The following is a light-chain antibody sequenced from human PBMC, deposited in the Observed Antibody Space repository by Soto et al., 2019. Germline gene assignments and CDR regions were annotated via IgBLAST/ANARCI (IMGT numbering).Light chain of an antibody. CDR1: QSVSSY. J-gene: IGKJ5*01. CDR3: QQRSNWPPIT. Sequence: EIVLTQSPATLSLSPGERATLSCRASQSVSSYLAWYQQKPGQAPRLLIYDASNRATGIPARSSGSRSGTDFTLTISSLEPEDFAVYYCQQRSNWPPITFGPGTRLDIK. V-gene: IGKV3-11*01. CDR2: DAS.